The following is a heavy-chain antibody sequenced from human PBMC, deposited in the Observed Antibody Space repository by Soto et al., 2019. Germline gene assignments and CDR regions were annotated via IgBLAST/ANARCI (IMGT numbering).Heavy chain of an antibody. V-gene: IGHV4-59*01. CDR3: ARGGQSSKWLDP. Sequence: SETLSLTFTVSGASITQYYWNWIRQSPGKGLEWIVSVSSTGSTVYNPSLTSRVTVSLDTSKNQFSLTLNSVTAADTAVYFCARGGQSSKWLDPWGQGIQVTVS. CDR1: GASITQYY. CDR2: VSSTGST. J-gene: IGHJ5*02.